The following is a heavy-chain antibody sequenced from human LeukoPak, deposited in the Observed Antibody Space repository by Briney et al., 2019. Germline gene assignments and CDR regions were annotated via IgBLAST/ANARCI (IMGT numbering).Heavy chain of an antibody. CDR1: GYTFTGYY. J-gene: IGHJ5*02. CDR3: ASSRPGIGWFDP. Sequence: GASVKVFCKASGYTFTGYYMRWVRQAPGQGLEWMGWINPNSGGTNYAQKFQGRVTMTRDTSISTAYMELSRLRSDDTAVYYCASSRPGIGWFDPWGQGTLVTVSS. V-gene: IGHV1-2*02. CDR2: INPNSGGT. D-gene: IGHD6-13*01.